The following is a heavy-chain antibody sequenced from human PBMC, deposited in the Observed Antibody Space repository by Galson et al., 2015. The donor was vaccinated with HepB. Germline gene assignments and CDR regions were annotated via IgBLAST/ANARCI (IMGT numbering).Heavy chain of an antibody. CDR2: INHSGST. V-gene: IGHV4-34*01. D-gene: IGHD3-22*01. CDR1: GGSFSGYY. Sequence: ETLSLTCTVYGGSFSGYYWSWIRQPPGKGLEWIGEINHSGSTNYNPSLKSRVTISVDTSKNQFSLKLSSVTAADTAVYYCARGLNVRPYYYDSSGYALYYFDYWGQGTLVTVSS. J-gene: IGHJ4*02. CDR3: ARGLNVRPYYYDSSGYALYYFDY.